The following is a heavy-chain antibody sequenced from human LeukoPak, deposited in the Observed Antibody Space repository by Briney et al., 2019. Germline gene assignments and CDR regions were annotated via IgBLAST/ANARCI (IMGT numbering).Heavy chain of an antibody. V-gene: IGHV3-21*01. D-gene: IGHD3-10*01. J-gene: IGHJ4*02. Sequence: PGGSLRLSCAASGFTFSSYSMNWVRQAPGKGLEWVSSISSSSSYIYYADSVKGRFTISRDNAKNSLYLQMNSLRAEDMAVYYCASAVGYYGSGSYVDYWGQGTLVTVSS. CDR2: ISSSSSYI. CDR3: ASAVGYYGSGSYVDY. CDR1: GFTFSSYS.